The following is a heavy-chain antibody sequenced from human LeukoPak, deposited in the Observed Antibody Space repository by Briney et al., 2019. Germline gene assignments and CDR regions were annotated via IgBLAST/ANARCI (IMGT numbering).Heavy chain of an antibody. Sequence: GGSLRLSCAASGFTFDDYAMHWVRQAPGKGLEWVSGISWNSGRIGYADSVKGRFTISRDNANNSLYLQMNSLRADDTALYYCAKDYYDSSGYYYDYWGQGTLVSVSS. CDR2: ISWNSGRI. V-gene: IGHV3-9*01. CDR3: AKDYYDSSGYYYDY. D-gene: IGHD3-22*01. CDR1: GFTFDDYA. J-gene: IGHJ4*02.